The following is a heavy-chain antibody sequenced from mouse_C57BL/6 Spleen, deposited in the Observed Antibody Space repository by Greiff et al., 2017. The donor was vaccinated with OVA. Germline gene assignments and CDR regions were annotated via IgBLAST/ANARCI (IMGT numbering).Heavy chain of an antibody. CDR2: IYPGDGDT. Sequence: QVQLQQSGAELVKPGASVKISCKASGYAFSSYWMNWVKQRPGKGLEWIGQIYPGDGDTNYNGKFKGKATLTADKSSSTAYMQLSSLTSEDSAVYFCASYSDYYYAMDYWGQGTSVTVSS. CDR1: GYAFSSYW. J-gene: IGHJ4*01. D-gene: IGHD2-4*01. CDR3: ASYSDYYYAMDY. V-gene: IGHV1-80*01.